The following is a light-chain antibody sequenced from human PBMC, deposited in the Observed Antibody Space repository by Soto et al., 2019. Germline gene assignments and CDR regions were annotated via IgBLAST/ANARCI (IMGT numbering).Light chain of an antibody. Sequence: EMVMTQSPATLSVSPGERATLSCRASQNLSRNLAWYQQQPGQAPRLLIFYASTRATGIPARFSGSGSGTDFTLTISSLQSEDFAVYYCQQYDKWPHPFGQGTKREIK. V-gene: IGKV3-15*01. CDR2: YAS. CDR3: QQYDKWPHP. J-gene: IGKJ2*01. CDR1: QNLSRN.